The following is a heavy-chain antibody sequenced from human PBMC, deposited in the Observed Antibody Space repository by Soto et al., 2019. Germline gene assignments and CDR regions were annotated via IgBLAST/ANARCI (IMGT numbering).Heavy chain of an antibody. CDR1: GFTFSSYW. CDR2: IKQDGSEK. CDR3: ARKYGSGSYYYLIYFDY. J-gene: IGHJ4*02. V-gene: IGHV3-7*05. D-gene: IGHD3-10*01. Sequence: GGSLRLSCAASGFTFSSYWMSWVRQAPGKGLEWVANIKQDGSEKYYVDSVKGRFTISRDNAKNSLYPQMNSLRAEDTDVYYCARKYGSGSYYYLIYFDYWGQGTLVTVSS.